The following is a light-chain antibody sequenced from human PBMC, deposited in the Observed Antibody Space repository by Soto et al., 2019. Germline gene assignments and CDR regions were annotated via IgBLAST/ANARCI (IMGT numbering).Light chain of an antibody. J-gene: IGKJ1*01. CDR1: QSVSSSY. Sequence: EIVLTQSPGTLSLSPGKRATLSCRASQSVSSSYLAWYQQKLGQTPRLLIHGVSSRATGIPDRFSGSGSGTDFTLTISRLEPEDFALYYCHQYGKSPWTFGQGTKVEIK. CDR2: GVS. V-gene: IGKV3-20*01. CDR3: HQYGKSPWT.